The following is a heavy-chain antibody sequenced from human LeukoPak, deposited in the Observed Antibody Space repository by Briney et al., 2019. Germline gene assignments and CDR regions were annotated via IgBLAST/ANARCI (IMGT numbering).Heavy chain of an antibody. CDR3: ARDLGIAVAGTVVDY. J-gene: IGHJ4*02. D-gene: IGHD6-19*01. CDR1: VYTFTSYG. CDR2: ISAYNGNT. V-gene: IGHV1-18*01. Sequence: GASVKVSCKASVYTFTSYGISWVRQAPGQGLEWMGWISAYNGNTNYAQKLQGRVTMTTDTSTSTAYMELRSLRSDDTAVYYCARDLGIAVAGTVVDYWGQGTLVTVSS.